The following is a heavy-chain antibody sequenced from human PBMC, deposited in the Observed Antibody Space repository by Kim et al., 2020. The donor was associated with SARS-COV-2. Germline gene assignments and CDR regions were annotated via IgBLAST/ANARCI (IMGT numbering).Heavy chain of an antibody. D-gene: IGHD1-1*01. Sequence: GGSLRLSCAASGFTFSDYYMSWIRQAPGKGLEWVSYISSSGSTIYYADSVKGRFTISRDNAKNSLYLQMNSLRAEDTAVYYCARDVWSYNWNEEDYWGQGTLVTVSS. CDR3: ARDVWSYNWNEEDY. V-gene: IGHV3-11*01. J-gene: IGHJ4*02. CDR1: GFTFSDYY. CDR2: ISSSGSTI.